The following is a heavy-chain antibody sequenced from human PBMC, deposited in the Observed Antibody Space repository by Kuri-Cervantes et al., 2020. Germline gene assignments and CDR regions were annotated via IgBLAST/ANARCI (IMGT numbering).Heavy chain of an antibody. V-gene: IGHV1-8*01. CDR1: GYTLTELS. CDR2: MNPNSGNT. CDR3: ARSEVCGGDCYLDY. D-gene: IGHD2-21*02. Sequence: ASVKVSCKVSGYTLTELSMHWVRQATGQGLEWMGWMNPNSGNTGYAQKFQGRVTMTRNTSISTAYMELSSLRSEDTAVYYCARSEVCGGDCYLDYWGQGTLVTVSS. J-gene: IGHJ4*02.